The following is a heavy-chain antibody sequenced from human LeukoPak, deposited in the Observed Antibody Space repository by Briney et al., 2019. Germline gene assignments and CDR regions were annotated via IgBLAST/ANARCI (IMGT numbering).Heavy chain of an antibody. CDR1: GFTFSSYA. D-gene: IGHD2-2*01. CDR3: ASRPLGYCSSTSCYALLPLHYYYGMDV. J-gene: IGHJ6*02. Sequence: PTGGSLRLSCAASGFTFSSYAMSWVRQAPGKGLEWVSAISGSGGSTYCADSVKGRFTISRDNSKNTLYLQMNSLRAEDTAVYYCASRPLGYCSSTSCYALLPLHYYYGMDVWGQGTTVTVSS. V-gene: IGHV3-23*01. CDR2: ISGSGGST.